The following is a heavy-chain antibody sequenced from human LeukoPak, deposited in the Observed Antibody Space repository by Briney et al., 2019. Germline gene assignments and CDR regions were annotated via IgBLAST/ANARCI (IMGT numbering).Heavy chain of an antibody. CDR1: GFTFSSYS. CDR2: ISSSSSYI. V-gene: IGHV3-21*01. Sequence: GGSLRLSCAASGFTFSSYSMNWVRQAPGKGLEWVSSISSSSSYIYYADSVKGRFTISRDNAKNSLYLQMNSLRAEDTAVYYCARDWSPLWLGELSNYYYMDVWGKGTTVTVSS. J-gene: IGHJ6*03. D-gene: IGHD3-10*01. CDR3: ARDWSPLWLGELSNYYYMDV.